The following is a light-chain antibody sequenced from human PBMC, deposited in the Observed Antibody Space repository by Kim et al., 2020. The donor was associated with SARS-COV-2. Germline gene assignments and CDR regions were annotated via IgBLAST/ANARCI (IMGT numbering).Light chain of an antibody. V-gene: IGLV1-51*01. CDR1: SSNIGNNY. J-gene: IGLJ2*01. CDR2: DNN. CDR3: GTWDSRLSAV. Sequence: QSVLTQPPSVSAAPGQKVTISCSGSSSNIGNNYVSWYQQLPGTAPKLLIYDNNKRPSGTPDRFSGSKSGTSATLVITGLQTGDEADYYCGTWDSRLSAVFGGGTQLTVL.